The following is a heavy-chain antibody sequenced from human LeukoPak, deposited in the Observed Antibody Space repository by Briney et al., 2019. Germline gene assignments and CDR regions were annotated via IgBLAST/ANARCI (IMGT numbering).Heavy chain of an antibody. J-gene: IGHJ4*02. Sequence: PGGSLRLSCAASGFTFTTYDMNWVRQAPGKGLEWVSAINDGGYNTYYADSVRGRFTISRDNARNTLYLQMNSLRAEDTAVYYCAKKETVVSPGNYFDHWAGEPWSPSPQ. V-gene: IGHV3-23*01. D-gene: IGHD4-23*01. CDR3: AKKETVVSPGNYFDH. CDR2: INDGGYNT. CDR1: GFTFTTYD.